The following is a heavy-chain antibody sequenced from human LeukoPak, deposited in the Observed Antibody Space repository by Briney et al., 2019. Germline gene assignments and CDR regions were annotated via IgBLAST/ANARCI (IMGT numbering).Heavy chain of an antibody. D-gene: IGHD7-27*01. CDR3: TTGNWGPH. Sequence: GGSLRLSCAASGFTFNDAWMNWARQAPGKGLEWVGRIKRKTDGGTTDYAAPVKGRFTISRDDSKNTLYLQMNSLKTEDTAVYYCTTGNWGPHWGQGTLVTVSS. CDR2: IKRKTDGGTT. J-gene: IGHJ4*02. CDR1: GFTFNDAW. V-gene: IGHV3-15*07.